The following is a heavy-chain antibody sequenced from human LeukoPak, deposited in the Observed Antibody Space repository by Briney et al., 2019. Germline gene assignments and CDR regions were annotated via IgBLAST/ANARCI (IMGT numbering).Heavy chain of an antibody. CDR3: AKAIIGEMLYGMDV. CDR1: GFTFSSYA. Sequence: GGSLRLSCAASGFTFSSYAMSWVRQAPGKGLEWVSGISASGGSTYYAGSVKGRFTISRDNSKNTLYLQMNSLRAEDTAVYYCAKAIIGEMLYGMDVWGQGTTVTVSS. CDR2: ISASGGST. D-gene: IGHD3-10*01. V-gene: IGHV3-23*01. J-gene: IGHJ6*02.